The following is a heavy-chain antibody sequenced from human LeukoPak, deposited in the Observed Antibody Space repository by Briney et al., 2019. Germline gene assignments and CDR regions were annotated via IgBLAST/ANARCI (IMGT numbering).Heavy chain of an antibody. Sequence: GGSLRLSCAASVFTFSSYAMSWVRQSPGKGLEWVSAISGSGGSTYYADSVKGRFTICRDNSKHTLYLQMNSLRAEDTAVYYCAKAPRYWRGGSCLSFHYWAQGTLVPVSS. CDR1: VFTFSSYA. J-gene: IGHJ4*02. CDR2: ISGSGGST. CDR3: AKAPRYWRGGSCLSFHY. V-gene: IGHV3-23*01. D-gene: IGHD2-15*01.